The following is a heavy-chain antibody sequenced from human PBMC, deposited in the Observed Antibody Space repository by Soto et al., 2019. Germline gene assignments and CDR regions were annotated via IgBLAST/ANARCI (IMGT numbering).Heavy chain of an antibody. V-gene: IGHV4-59*02. CDR2: IYDSGST. CDR3: AAAPRY. D-gene: IGHD2-15*01. J-gene: IGHJ4*02. Sequence: PSYTPSLTCTASGGSVRISYWSWVRQPPGKGLEWIGYIYDSGSTNYNPSLKSRVTISVDTSKNQFSLRLTSVTAADTAVYYCAAAPRYWGRGTLVTVSS. CDR1: GGSVRISY.